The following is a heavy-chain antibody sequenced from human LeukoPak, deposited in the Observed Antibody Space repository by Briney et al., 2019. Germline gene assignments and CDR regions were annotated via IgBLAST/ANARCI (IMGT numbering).Heavy chain of an antibody. V-gene: IGHV1-2*02. CDR1: GYTFTGYY. Sequence: GASVKVSCKASGYTFTGYYMHWVRQAPGQGLEWMGWINPNSGGTNYAQKFQGRVTMTRDTSISTAYMELSRLRSDDTAVYYCARDMTTVVYYYYMDVWGKGTTVTVSS. CDR2: INPNSGGT. CDR3: ARDMTTVVYYYYMDV. J-gene: IGHJ6*03. D-gene: IGHD4-23*01.